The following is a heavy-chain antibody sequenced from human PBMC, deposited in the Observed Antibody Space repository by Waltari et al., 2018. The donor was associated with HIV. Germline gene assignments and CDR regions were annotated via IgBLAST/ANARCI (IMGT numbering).Heavy chain of an antibody. J-gene: IGHJ3*02. CDR3: ARAADCSSSSCPRAFDI. V-gene: IGHV3-74*01. Sequence: EVQLVESGGGLVQPGGYLRPSCAASGFTLSRYWMHWVRHAHGKGLVWVLRTNSDGNSTNYADSVKGRFTISRDNAKNTLYLQMSSLRAEDTAVYYCARAADCSSSSCPRAFDIWGQGTMVTVSS. CDR1: GFTLSRYW. CDR2: TNSDGNST. D-gene: IGHD2-2*01.